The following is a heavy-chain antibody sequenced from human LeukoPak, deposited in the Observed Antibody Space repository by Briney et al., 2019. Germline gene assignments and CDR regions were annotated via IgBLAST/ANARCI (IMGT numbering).Heavy chain of an antibody. V-gene: IGHV3-11*01. CDR1: GFTFSDYY. D-gene: IGHD3-22*01. CDR3: ARGTTYNQYYYDSSGYYSFDY. Sequence: GGSLRLSCAASGFTFSDYYMSWIRQAPGKGLEWVSSVKGRFTISRDNAKNSLYLQMSSLRAEDTAVYYCARGTTYNQYYYDSSGYYSFDYWGQGTLVTVSS. J-gene: IGHJ4*02.